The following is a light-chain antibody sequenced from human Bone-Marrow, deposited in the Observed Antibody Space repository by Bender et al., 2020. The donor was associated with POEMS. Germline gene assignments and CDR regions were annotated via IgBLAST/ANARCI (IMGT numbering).Light chain of an antibody. Sequence: QSVLTQPPSASGTPGQRVTISCSGSSSNIGTNPVNWYQQLPGTAPKLLIYINNQRPSGVPDRFSGSKSGNTASLTISGLQAEDEADYYCSSYSSGSTLEVFGGGTKLTVL. CDR1: SSNIGTNP. V-gene: IGLV1-44*01. J-gene: IGLJ2*01. CDR2: INN. CDR3: SSYSSGSTLEV.